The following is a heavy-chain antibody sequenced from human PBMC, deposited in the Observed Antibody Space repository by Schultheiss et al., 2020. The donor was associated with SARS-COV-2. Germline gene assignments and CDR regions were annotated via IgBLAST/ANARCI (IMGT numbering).Heavy chain of an antibody. D-gene: IGHD3-16*01. CDR3: ARDGGAALNWFDP. J-gene: IGHJ5*02. CDR1: GFTFSNSD. V-gene: IGHV3-33*08. CDR2: IWYDGSNK. Sequence: GGSLRLSCAASGFTFSNSDMNWVHQAPGKGLEWVAVIWYDGSNKYYADSVKGRFTISRDNSKNTLYLQMNSLRAEDTAVYHCARDGGAALNWFDPWGQGTLVTVSS.